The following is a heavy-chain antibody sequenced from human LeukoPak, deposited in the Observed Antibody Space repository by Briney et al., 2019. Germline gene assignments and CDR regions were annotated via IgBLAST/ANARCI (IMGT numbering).Heavy chain of an antibody. CDR1: GGSISSYY. J-gene: IGHJ4*02. CDR3: ARGVEMATILDY. D-gene: IGHD5-24*01. Sequence: LSLTCTVSGGSISSYYWSWIRQAPGKGLEWVSYISSSGSTIYYADSVKGRFTISRDNAKNSLYLQMNSLRAEDTAVYYCARGVEMATILDYWGQGTLVTVSS. CDR2: ISSSGSTI. V-gene: IGHV3-11*04.